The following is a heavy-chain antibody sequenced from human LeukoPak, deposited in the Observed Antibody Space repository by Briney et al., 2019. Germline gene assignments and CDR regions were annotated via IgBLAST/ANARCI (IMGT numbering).Heavy chain of an antibody. J-gene: IGHJ4*02. CDR1: GGSISSSSYY. D-gene: IGHD3-22*01. CDR2: IYYSGST. CDR3: AGFVSESASWNAVITVDY. V-gene: IGHV4-39*01. Sequence: ASETLSLTCTVSGGSISSSSYYWGWIRQPPGKGLEWIGSIYYSGSTYYNPSLKSRVTISVDTSKNQFSLKLCSVTAADTAVYYCAGFVSESASWNAVITVDYWGQGTLVTVSS.